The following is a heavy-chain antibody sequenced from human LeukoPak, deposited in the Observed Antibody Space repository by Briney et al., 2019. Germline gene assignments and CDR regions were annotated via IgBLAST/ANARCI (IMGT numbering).Heavy chain of an antibody. V-gene: IGHV3-23*01. Sequence: GGSLRLSCAASGFTFGNEAMSWVRQAPERGLEWVSSISAGGGTTYYADSVKGRFTISRDNSKNTLYLQMDSLRDEDTAVYYCARSSSSYQYYYYYMDVWGKGTTVTVSS. CDR3: ARSSSSYQYYYYYMDV. D-gene: IGHD6-6*01. CDR2: ISAGGGTT. CDR1: GFTFGNEA. J-gene: IGHJ6*03.